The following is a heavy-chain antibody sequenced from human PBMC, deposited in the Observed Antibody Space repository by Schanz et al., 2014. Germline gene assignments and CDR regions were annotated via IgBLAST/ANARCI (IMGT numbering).Heavy chain of an antibody. V-gene: IGHV1-18*01. D-gene: IGHD5-18*01. CDR2: INGYNGHT. Sequence: QVHLVQSGAEVKKPGSSVKVSCKASGGTFSSDTFSWVRQAPGQGLEWMGWINGYNGHTLYAQKFQGRVTMTTDTSTSTSYMELRSLRSDDTALYYCTRGGYSYALSAFDIWGQGTMVTVSS. CDR1: GGTFSSDT. J-gene: IGHJ3*02. CDR3: TRGGYSYALSAFDI.